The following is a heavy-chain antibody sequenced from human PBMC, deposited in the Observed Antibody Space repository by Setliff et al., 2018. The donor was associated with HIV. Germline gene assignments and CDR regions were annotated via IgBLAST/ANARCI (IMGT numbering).Heavy chain of an antibody. D-gene: IGHD4-17*01. CDR1: GGSISSSSYY. CDR3: ARHDFYGGNSPAFDI. V-gene: IGHV4-39*01. Sequence: LTCTVSGGSISSSSYYWGWIRQPPGKGREWIGSIFYSGSANYNPSLRSPVAISVDTSKNQFSLKLSSVTAADTAVYYCARHDFYGGNSPAFDIWGQGTMVTVSS. J-gene: IGHJ3*02. CDR2: IFYSGSA.